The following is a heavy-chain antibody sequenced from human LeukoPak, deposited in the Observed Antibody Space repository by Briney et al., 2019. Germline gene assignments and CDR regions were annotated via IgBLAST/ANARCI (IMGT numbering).Heavy chain of an antibody. V-gene: IGHV3-74*01. J-gene: IGHJ4*02. CDR2: INSDGSST. D-gene: IGHD1-1*01. CDR1: GFTFNTYW. CDR3: TKGGTVGFDS. Sequence: GGPLRLSCAASGFTFNTYWMHWVRQSPGKGLVWVSRINSDGSSTTYADSVKGRFTISRDNAKNTVYLQMNSLRDEDTAVYYCTKGGTVGFDSWGQGTVVTVSS.